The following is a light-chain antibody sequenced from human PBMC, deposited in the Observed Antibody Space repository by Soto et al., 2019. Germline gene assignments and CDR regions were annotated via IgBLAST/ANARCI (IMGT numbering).Light chain of an antibody. J-gene: IGLJ2*01. CDR3: CSYAGSYTLI. CDR2: DVT. Sequence: QSVLTQPRSVSGSPGQSVTISCTGTSSDVGGYDFVSWYQQHPGKVPKPMIYDVTNRPSGVPDRFSGSKSGNTASLTISGLQAEDEADYYCCSYAGSYTLIFGGRTKLTVL. V-gene: IGLV2-11*01. CDR1: SSDVGGYDF.